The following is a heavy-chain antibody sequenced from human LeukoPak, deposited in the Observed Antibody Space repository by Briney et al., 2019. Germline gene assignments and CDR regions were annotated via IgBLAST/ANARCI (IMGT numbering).Heavy chain of an antibody. D-gene: IGHD2-15*01. CDR3: TRDYCSGGSCYSGFDP. J-gene: IGHJ5*02. CDR2: IRSKAYGGTT. CDR1: GFTFGDCA. Sequence: GGSLRLSCTASGFTFGDCAMSWVRQAPGKGLEWVGFIRSKAYGGTTEYAASVKGRFTISRDDSKSIAYLQMNSLKTEDTAVYYCTRDYCSGGSCYSGFDPWGQGTLVTVSS. V-gene: IGHV3-49*04.